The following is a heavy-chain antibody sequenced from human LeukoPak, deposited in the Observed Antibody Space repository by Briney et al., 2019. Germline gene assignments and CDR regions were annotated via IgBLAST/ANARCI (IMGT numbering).Heavy chain of an antibody. CDR3: ARDSPGIMIFGVVTPN. Sequence: GGSLSLSCAASGFTFSNYWMSWVRQAPGKGLEWVANIKQDGSEKYYADSVKGRFTISRDNAKSSLYLQLNSLRAEDTAVYYCARDSPGIMIFGVVTPNGGQGTLVTVSS. CDR1: GFTFSNYW. CDR2: IKQDGSEK. J-gene: IGHJ4*02. V-gene: IGHV3-7*05. D-gene: IGHD3-3*01.